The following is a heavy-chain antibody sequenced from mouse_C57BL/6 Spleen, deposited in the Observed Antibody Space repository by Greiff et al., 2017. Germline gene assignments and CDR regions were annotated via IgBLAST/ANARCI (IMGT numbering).Heavy chain of an antibody. CDR2: IRNKANNHAT. V-gene: IGHV6-6*01. J-gene: IGHJ3*01. CDR3: TGYYGSRYEFAY. Sequence: EVKLVESGGGLVQPGGSMKLSCAASGFTFSDAWMNWVRQSPEKGLEWVAEIRNKANNHATYYAESVKGRFTISRDDSKSSVYLQMNSVRAEDTGIYYCTGYYGSRYEFAYWGQGTMVTVSA. CDR1: GFTFSDAW. D-gene: IGHD1-1*01.